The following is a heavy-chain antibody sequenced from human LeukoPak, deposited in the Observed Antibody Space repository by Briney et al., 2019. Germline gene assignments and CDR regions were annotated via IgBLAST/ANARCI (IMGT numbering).Heavy chain of an antibody. V-gene: IGHV3-23*01. Sequence: GGSLRLSCAASGFTFSSYAMSWVRQAPGKGLEWVSAISGSGGSTYYADSVKGRFTISRDNSKNTLYLQMNSLRAEDTAVYYCAAPYYGSGSYPYYFGYWGQGTLVTVSS. D-gene: IGHD3-10*01. J-gene: IGHJ4*02. CDR2: ISGSGGST. CDR1: GFTFSSYA. CDR3: AAPYYGSGSYPYYFGY.